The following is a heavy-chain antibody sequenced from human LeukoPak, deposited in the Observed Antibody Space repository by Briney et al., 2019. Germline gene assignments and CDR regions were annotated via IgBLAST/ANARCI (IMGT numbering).Heavy chain of an antibody. CDR2: ISGSGGST. CDR3: AKTYSSVWGFDY. V-gene: IGHV3-23*01. CDR1: GFTFSSYA. J-gene: IGHJ4*02. Sequence: PGGSLRLSCAASGFTFSSYAMSWVRQAPGKGLEWVSAISGSGGSTYYADSVKGRFTTSRDNSKNTLYLQMNSLRAEDTAVYYCAKTYSSVWGFDYWGQGTLVTVSS. D-gene: IGHD6-19*01.